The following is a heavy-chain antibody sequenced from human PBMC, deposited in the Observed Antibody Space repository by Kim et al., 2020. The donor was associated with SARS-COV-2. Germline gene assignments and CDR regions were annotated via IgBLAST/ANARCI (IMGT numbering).Heavy chain of an antibody. CDR2: INTNTGNS. CDR1: GYTFTSYA. V-gene: IGHV7-4-1*02. CDR3: AREGGLLWFGELAAEG. Sequence: ASVKVSCKASGYTFTSYAMNWVRQVPGQGLEWMGWINTNTGNSTYAQGFTGRFVFSLDTSVSTAYLQISSLKAEDTAVYYCAREGGLLWFGELAAEGWGHGTLVTVSS. D-gene: IGHD3-10*01. J-gene: IGHJ4*01.